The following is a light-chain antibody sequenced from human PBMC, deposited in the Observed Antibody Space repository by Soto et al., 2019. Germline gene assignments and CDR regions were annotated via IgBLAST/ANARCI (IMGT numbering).Light chain of an antibody. J-gene: IGKJ4*01. CDR2: GAS. CDR1: QIVRSD. CDR3: QQRDDWVS. V-gene: IGKV3-11*01. Sequence: LPQSPATMCVSPGDPATLSCTASQIVRSDFASHQQQACQAPRLLIYGASTRATRIPARFSGSGSGTDFTLTISSLQPEDFAVSCRQQRDDWVSFGGGTKVDIK.